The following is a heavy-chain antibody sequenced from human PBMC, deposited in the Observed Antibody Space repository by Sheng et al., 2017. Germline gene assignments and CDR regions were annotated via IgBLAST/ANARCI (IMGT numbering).Heavy chain of an antibody. CDR3: ARATWRVGSGNYYNSYFDS. D-gene: IGHD3-10*01. CDR1: GGSISSGGHS. V-gene: IGHV4-30-4*07. Sequence: QVQLQESGPGLVKPSQTLSLTCAVSGGSISSGGHSWSWIRQPPGKGLEWIGYMYYSGSTYYNPSLKSRVTISVDTSKNQFSLKLSSVTAADTAVYYCARATWRVGSGNYYNSYFDSWGQGTLVTVSS. J-gene: IGHJ4*02. CDR2: MYYSGST.